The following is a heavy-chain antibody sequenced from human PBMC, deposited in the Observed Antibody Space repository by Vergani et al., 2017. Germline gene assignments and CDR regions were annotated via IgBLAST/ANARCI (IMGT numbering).Heavy chain of an antibody. J-gene: IGHJ3*02. D-gene: IGHD3-16*01. Sequence: QVQLQQWGAGLLKPSETLSLTCAVYGGSFSGYYWSWIRQPPGKGLEWIGEINHSGSTNYNPSLKSRVTISVDTSKNQFSLKLSSVTAADTAVYYCARARGGSYDAFDIWGQGTMVTVSS. CDR2: INHSGST. CDR3: ARARGGSYDAFDI. V-gene: IGHV4-34*01. CDR1: GGSFSGYY.